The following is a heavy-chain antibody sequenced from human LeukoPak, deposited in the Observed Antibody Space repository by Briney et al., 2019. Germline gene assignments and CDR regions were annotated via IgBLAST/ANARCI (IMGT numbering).Heavy chain of an antibody. D-gene: IGHD3-10*01. Sequence: GGSLRLSCAASGFTFSSYAMHWVRQAPGKGLEWVAVISYDGSNKYYADSVKGRFTISRDNSKNTLYLQMNSLRAKDTAVYYCATHNGGSGFQDVWGQGTTVTVSS. CDR1: GFTFSSYA. V-gene: IGHV3-30*04. CDR2: ISYDGSNK. CDR3: ATHNGGSGFQDV. J-gene: IGHJ6*02.